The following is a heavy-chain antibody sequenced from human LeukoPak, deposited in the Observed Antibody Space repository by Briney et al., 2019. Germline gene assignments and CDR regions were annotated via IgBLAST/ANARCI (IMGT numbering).Heavy chain of an antibody. CDR3: ARGDDFWSGYYPFDY. D-gene: IGHD3-3*01. Sequence: ASVKLSCKASGYTFTSYDINWVRQATGQGLGWMGWMNPNSGNTGYAQMFQGRVTITRNTSISTAYMELSSLRSEDTAVYYCARGDDFWSGYYPFDYWGQGTLVTVSS. CDR1: GYTFTSYD. CDR2: MNPNSGNT. J-gene: IGHJ4*02. V-gene: IGHV1-8*03.